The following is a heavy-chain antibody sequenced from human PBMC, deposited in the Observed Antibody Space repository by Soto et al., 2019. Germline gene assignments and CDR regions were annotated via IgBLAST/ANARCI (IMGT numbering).Heavy chain of an antibody. CDR3: ARAWEYAFDI. Sequence: ETLSLTCTVSGGSISSYYWSWIRQPPGKGLEWIGYTYYSGSTNYNPSLKSRDTISVDTSKNQFSMKLSSVTAADTAVYYWARAWEYAFDIGGKGTMVTVS. V-gene: IGHV4-59*01. D-gene: IGHD1-26*01. CDR1: GGSISSYY. J-gene: IGHJ3*02. CDR2: TYYSGST.